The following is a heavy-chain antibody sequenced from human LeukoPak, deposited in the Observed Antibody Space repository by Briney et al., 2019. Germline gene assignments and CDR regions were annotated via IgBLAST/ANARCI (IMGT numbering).Heavy chain of an antibody. J-gene: IGHJ3*02. D-gene: IGHD3-10*01. CDR3: ARVGYYARAFDI. CDR2: IYYSGSA. CDR1: GGSIRSYY. V-gene: IGHV4-59*01. Sequence: SETPPLTCTVSGGSIRSYYWSWIRQPPGKGLEWIGYIYYSGSANYNPSPKSRVTISVDTSKNQFSLKLSSVTAADTAVYYCARVGYYARAFDIWGPGTMVPVSS.